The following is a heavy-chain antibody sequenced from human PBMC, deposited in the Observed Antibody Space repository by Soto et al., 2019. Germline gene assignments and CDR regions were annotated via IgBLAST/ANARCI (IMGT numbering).Heavy chain of an antibody. Sequence: EVQLVESGGGLVQPGGSLRLSCAASGFTFSSYSMNWVRQAPGKGLEWVSYISSSSSTIYYADSVKGRFTISRDNAKNSLYLQMNSLRDEDTAVYYCAREGYDYVWGSYRYTLNWFDPWGPGNLVTVSS. CDR1: GFTFSSYS. V-gene: IGHV3-48*02. CDR2: ISSSSSTI. J-gene: IGHJ5*02. CDR3: AREGYDYVWGSYRYTLNWFDP. D-gene: IGHD3-16*02.